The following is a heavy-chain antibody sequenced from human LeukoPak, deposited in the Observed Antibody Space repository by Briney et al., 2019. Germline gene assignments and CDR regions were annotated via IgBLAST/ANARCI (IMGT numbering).Heavy chain of an antibody. CDR2: IYYSGSN. V-gene: IGHV4-59*08. J-gene: IGHJ4*02. Sequence: KPSETLSLTCTVSGGSISNYCWSWIRQPPGKGLEWIGYIYYSGSNNYKPSLKSRVTISVDTSKNQFSLKLTSVTAADTAVYYCARHGFLEEEGYDYWGQGILVTVSS. D-gene: IGHD2-2*03. CDR1: GGSISNYC. CDR3: ARHGFLEEEGYDY.